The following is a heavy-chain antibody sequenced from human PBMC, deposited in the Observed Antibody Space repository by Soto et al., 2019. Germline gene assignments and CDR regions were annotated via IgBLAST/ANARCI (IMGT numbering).Heavy chain of an antibody. J-gene: IGHJ2*01. CDR2: MYNSEDT. CDR3: VRHATDRHGNAEDWYFDL. CDR1: AASISSYY. Sequence: QVQLQESGPGLVRPSETLSLTCTVSAASISSYYWTWIRQPPGKGLEWIGHMYNSEDTKYNPSLKSGVTMSVDPSENQFSLKLRSVTAADTAIYYCVRHATDRHGNAEDWYFDLWGRGTLVTVSS. V-gene: IGHV4-59*08. D-gene: IGHD2-15*01.